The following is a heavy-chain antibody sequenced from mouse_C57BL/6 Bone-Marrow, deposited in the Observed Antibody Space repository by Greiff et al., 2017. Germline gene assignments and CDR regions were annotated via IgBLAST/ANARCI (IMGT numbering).Heavy chain of an antibody. V-gene: IGHV1-81*01. J-gene: IGHJ2*01. D-gene: IGHD2-4*01. CDR3: AFYDYNVYYFDY. CDR2: IYPRSGNT. Sequence: QVQLQQSGAELARPGASVKLSCKASGYTFTSYGISWVKQRTGQGLEWIGEIYPRSGNTYYNEKFKGKATLTADKSSSTAYMELRSLTSEDSAVYFCAFYDYNVYYFDYWGQGTTLTVSS. CDR1: GYTFTSYG.